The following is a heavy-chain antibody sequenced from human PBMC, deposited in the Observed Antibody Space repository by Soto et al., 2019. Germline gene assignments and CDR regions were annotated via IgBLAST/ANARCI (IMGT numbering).Heavy chain of an antibody. Sequence: QVQLVQSGAEVKKPGASVKVSCKASGYTFTGYYMHWVRQAPGQGLEWMGWINPNSGGTNYAQKFQGWVTMTRXTSXSXGYMELSRLRSDDTAVYYCARGDVLLWFGESHAFDIWGQGTMVTVSS. CDR2: INPNSGGT. CDR1: GYTFTGYY. CDR3: ARGDVLLWFGESHAFDI. D-gene: IGHD3-10*01. J-gene: IGHJ3*02. V-gene: IGHV1-2*04.